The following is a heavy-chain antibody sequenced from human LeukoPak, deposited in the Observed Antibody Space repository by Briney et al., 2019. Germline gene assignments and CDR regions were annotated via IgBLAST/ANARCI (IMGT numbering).Heavy chain of an antibody. D-gene: IGHD2-8*02. V-gene: IGHV3-23*01. Sequence: PGGSLRLSCAASGFTFSNYVMSWVRQAPGKGLEWVSTISGSGGITYYADSVKGRFTISRDNSKNTLFLQMDSLRAEDTAVYYCAKSLVALTQSGGYWGQGTLVIVSS. CDR3: AKSLVALTQSGGY. CDR2: ISGSGGIT. CDR1: GFTFSNYV. J-gene: IGHJ4*02.